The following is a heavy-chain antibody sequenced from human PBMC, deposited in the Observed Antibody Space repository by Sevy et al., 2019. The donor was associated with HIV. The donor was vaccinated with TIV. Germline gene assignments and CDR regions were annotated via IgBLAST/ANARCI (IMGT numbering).Heavy chain of an antibody. CDR1: GFTFSSYA. D-gene: IGHD4-17*01. V-gene: IGHV3-23*01. CDR2: ISGSGGST. Sequence: GGSLRLSCAASGFTFSSYAMSWVRQAPGKGLEWVSAISGSGGSTYYADSVKGRFTISRDNSKNTLYLQMNSLRAEDTAVYYCAKDPLNLEYDYGDSYYFDYWGQGTLVTVSS. J-gene: IGHJ4*02. CDR3: AKDPLNLEYDYGDSYYFDY.